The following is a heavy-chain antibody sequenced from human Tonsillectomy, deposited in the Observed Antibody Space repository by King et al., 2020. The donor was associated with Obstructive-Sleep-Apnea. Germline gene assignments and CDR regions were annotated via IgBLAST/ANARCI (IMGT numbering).Heavy chain of an antibody. J-gene: IGHJ5*02. V-gene: IGHV4-39*07. CDR1: VVSITSSPYY. Sequence: LQLQESGPGLVKASETLSLTCTVSVVSITSSPYYWGWIRQPPGKGLEWIGSIYYSGSTYYNPALKRRITISVDTSKNQFFLKLSSVTAADTAVYYCAGLEVGTMGWFDPWGQGTLVTVSS. CDR3: AGLEVGTMGWFDP. CDR2: IYYSGST. D-gene: IGHD3-10*01.